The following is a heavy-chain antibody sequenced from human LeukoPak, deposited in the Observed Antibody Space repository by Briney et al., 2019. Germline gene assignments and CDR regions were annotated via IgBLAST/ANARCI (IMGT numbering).Heavy chain of an antibody. CDR1: GFTFSSYW. D-gene: IGHD4-17*01. V-gene: IGHV3-7*01. Sequence: PGGSLRLSCAASGFTFSSYWMSWVRQAPGKGLEWVANIKQDGSEKYYVDPVKGRFTISRDNAKNSLYLQMNSLRAEDTAVYYCARSLYGDDVNWFDPWGQGTLVTVSS. CDR2: IKQDGSEK. CDR3: ARSLYGDDVNWFDP. J-gene: IGHJ5*02.